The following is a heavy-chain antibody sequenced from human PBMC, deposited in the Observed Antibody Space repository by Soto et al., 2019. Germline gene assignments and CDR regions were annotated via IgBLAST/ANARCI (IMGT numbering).Heavy chain of an antibody. CDR2: IIPIFGTA. D-gene: IGHD3-22*01. V-gene: IGHV1-69*01. CDR3: ARDKVGYYDSSGYYRVSVPPDYYYGMDV. CDR1: GGTLSSYA. Sequence: QVQLVQSGAEVKKPGSSVKVSCKASGGTLSSYAISWVRQAPGQGLEWMGGIIPIFGTANYAQKFQGRVTITADESTSTAYMELSSLRSEDTAVYYCARDKVGYYDSSGYYRVSVPPDYYYGMDVWGQGTTVTVSS. J-gene: IGHJ6*02.